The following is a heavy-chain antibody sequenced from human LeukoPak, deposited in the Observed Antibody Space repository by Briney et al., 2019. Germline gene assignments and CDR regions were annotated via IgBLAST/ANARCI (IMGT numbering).Heavy chain of an antibody. CDR2: ISSSGSTI. V-gene: IGHV3-11*01. CDR1: GFTFSDYY. J-gene: IGHJ4*02. Sequence: PGGSLRLSCAASGFTFSDYYMSWIRQAPGKGLEWVSYISSSGSTIYYADSVKGRFTISRDNAKNSLYLQTNSLRAEDTAVYYCARVEIPWYYYDSSGYYPPDYWGQGTLVTVSS. D-gene: IGHD3-22*01. CDR3: ARVEIPWYYYDSSGYYPPDY.